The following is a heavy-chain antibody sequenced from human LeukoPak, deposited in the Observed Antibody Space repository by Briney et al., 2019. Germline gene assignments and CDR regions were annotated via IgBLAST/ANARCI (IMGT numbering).Heavy chain of an antibody. D-gene: IGHD3-22*01. CDR2: ISSGSSYI. Sequence: GGSLRLSCAASGFTSSSYSMNWVRQAPGKGLEWVSSISSGSSYIYYADSVKGRFTISRDNAKNSLYLQMNSLRAEDTAVYYCARDGYYYDSSGYYPVPLDYWGQGTLVTVSS. V-gene: IGHV3-21*01. CDR3: ARDGYYYDSSGYYPVPLDY. CDR1: GFTSSSYS. J-gene: IGHJ4*02.